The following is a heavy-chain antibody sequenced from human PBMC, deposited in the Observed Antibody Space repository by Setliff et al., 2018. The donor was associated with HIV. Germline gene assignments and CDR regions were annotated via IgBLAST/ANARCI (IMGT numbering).Heavy chain of an antibody. CDR3: ARQGQLGSE. Sequence: SETLSLTCTVSGGSIYGSDYYWGWIRQPPGKGLESIGSIYYIGSTYYKPSLKSRVTISVDTSKNQFSLKLSSVTAADTAVYYCARQGQLGSEWGQGTPVTVSS. J-gene: IGHJ4*02. CDR2: IYYIGST. CDR1: GGSIYGSDYY. D-gene: IGHD1-1*01. V-gene: IGHV4-39*01.